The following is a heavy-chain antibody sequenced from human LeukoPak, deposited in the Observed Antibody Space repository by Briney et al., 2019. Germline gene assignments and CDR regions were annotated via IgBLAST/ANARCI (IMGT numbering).Heavy chain of an antibody. V-gene: IGHV3-23*01. D-gene: IGHD6-25*01. J-gene: IGHJ4*02. CDR1: GFTFSSYA. CDR2: ISGGDGST. CDR3: AKGRAASSGWNFDY. Sequence: GGSLRLSCAASGFTFSSYAMSWVRLAPGKGLKWVSSISGGDGSTYYANSVKGRFTISRDNSKNTLYLQMNGLRDDDTAVYYCAKGRAASSGWNFDYGGQGTLVTVSS.